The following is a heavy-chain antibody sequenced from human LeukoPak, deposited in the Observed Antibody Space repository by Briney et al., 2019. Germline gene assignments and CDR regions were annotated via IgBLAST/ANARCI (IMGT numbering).Heavy chain of an antibody. J-gene: IGHJ4*02. CDR2: ISDSGRST. V-gene: IGHV3-23*01. Sequence: GGSLRLSCAASGFTFSNSAMSWVRQAPGKGLEWVAAISDSGRSTYYADSVKGRFTISRDNSKNTLYLQLNSLRAEDTAVYYCARDSTYYYDSGSSGPHYFDYWGQGTLVTVSS. D-gene: IGHD3-10*01. CDR3: ARDSTYYYDSGSSGPHYFDY. CDR1: GFTFSNSA.